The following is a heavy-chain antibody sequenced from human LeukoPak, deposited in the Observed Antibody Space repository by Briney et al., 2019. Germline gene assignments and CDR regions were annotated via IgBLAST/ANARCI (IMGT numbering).Heavy chain of an antibody. D-gene: IGHD4-17*01. CDR2: INSDGSST. V-gene: IGHV3-74*01. Sequence: GGSLRLSCAASGFTFSSYWMHWVRQAPGKGLVWVSRINSDGSSTNYADSVKGRFTISRDNVKNTLYLQMNSLRAEDTAVYYCARDSHGDYVDFDYWGQGTLVTVSS. CDR1: GFTFSSYW. J-gene: IGHJ4*02. CDR3: ARDSHGDYVDFDY.